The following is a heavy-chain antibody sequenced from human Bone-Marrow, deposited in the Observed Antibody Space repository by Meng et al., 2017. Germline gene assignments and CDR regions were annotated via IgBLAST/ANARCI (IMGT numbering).Heavy chain of an antibody. J-gene: IGHJ4*02. CDR2: ISGSGSST. CDR1: GFTFSSYA. V-gene: IGHV3-23*01. Sequence: ESLKISCAASGFTFSSYAMSWVRQAPGKGLEWVSAISGSGSSTYYADSVKGRFTISRDNSKNTLYLQMNSLRAEDTAVYYCAKAPYYYDSSGYYYLYYFDYWGQGTLVTVSS. D-gene: IGHD3-22*01. CDR3: AKAPYYYDSSGYYYLYYFDY.